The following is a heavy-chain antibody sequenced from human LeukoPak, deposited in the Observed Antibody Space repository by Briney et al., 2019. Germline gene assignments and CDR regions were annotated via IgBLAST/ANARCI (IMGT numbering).Heavy chain of an antibody. V-gene: IGHV4-4*02. J-gene: IGHJ4*02. CDR2: VSLSGPT. CDR1: GGSITSTNW. CDR3: SRANGAFSPFGY. D-gene: IGHD2-8*01. Sequence: SGTLSLSCGVSGGSITSTNWWSWVRQPPGQGLEWIGEVSLSGPTTYNPSLSSRVIMALDTSKNHLSLPLTSVTAADTAVYYCSRANGAFSPFGYWGQGYLVTV.